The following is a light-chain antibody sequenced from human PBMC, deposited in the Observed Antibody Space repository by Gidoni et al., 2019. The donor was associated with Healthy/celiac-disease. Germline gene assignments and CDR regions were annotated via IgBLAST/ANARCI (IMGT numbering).Light chain of an antibody. CDR3: NSRDSSGNPHVV. V-gene: IGLV3-19*01. CDR2: GKN. J-gene: IGLJ2*01. Sequence: SSELTQDPAVAVALGQTVRITCQGDSLRSYYASWYQQKPGKAPVLVIYGKNNRPSWIPNRFSGSSSGNTASLTITGAQAEAEADYYCNSRDSSGNPHVVFGGGTQLTVL. CDR1: SLRSYY.